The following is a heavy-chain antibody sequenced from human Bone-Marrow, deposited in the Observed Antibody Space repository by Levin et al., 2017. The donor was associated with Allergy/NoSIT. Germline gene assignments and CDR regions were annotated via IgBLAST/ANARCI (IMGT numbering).Heavy chain of an antibody. V-gene: IGHV3-49*03. CDR3: TREGIAVAGRGYSSYYFDY. J-gene: IGHJ4*02. CDR1: GFTFGDYA. D-gene: IGHD6-19*01. Sequence: GESLKISCTASGFTFGDYAMSWFRQAPGKGLEWVGFIRSKAYGGTTEYAASVKGRFTISRDDSKSIAYLQMNSLKTEDTAVYYCTREGIAVAGRGYSSYYFDYWGQGTLVTVSS. CDR2: IRSKAYGGTT.